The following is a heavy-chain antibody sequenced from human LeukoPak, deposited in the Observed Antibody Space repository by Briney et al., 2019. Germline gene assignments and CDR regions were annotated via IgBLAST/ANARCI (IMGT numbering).Heavy chain of an antibody. V-gene: IGHV3-23*01. Sequence: GGSLRLSCAASGFTFSNYAIHWVRQAPGKGLEWVSIVGGSGVKTYYADSVKGRFTISRDNSKNTVYLQMNSLRAEDTAVYYCAKRGDCSGTSTYDYWGQGTLVTVSS. CDR1: GFTFSNYA. D-gene: IGHD2-2*01. J-gene: IGHJ4*01. CDR3: AKRGDCSGTSTYDY. CDR2: VGGSGVKT.